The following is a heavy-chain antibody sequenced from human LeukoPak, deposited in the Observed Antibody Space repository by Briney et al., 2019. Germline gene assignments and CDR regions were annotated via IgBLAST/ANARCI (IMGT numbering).Heavy chain of an antibody. CDR2: IKQDGSEK. Sequence: GGSLRLSCAASGFSFSSYWMSWVRQAPGKGLEWAANIKQDGSEKYYVDSVKGRFTISRDNAKNSLYLQMNSLRAEDTAVYYCARFDSSGYWGWFDPWGQGTLVTVSS. CDR1: GFSFSSYW. J-gene: IGHJ5*02. D-gene: IGHD3-22*01. V-gene: IGHV3-7*01. CDR3: ARFDSSGYWGWFDP.